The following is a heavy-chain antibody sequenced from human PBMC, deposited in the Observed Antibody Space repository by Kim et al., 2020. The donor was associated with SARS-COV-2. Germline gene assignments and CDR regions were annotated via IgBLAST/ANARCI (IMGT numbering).Heavy chain of an antibody. CDR1: GGSISSGSYY. Sequence: SETLSLTCTVSGGSISSGSYYWSWIRQPAGKGLEWIGRIYTSGSTNYNPSLKSRVTISVDTSKNQFSLKLSSVTAADTAVYYYARAVYSSSWYEWFDPWGQGTLVTVSS. J-gene: IGHJ5*02. D-gene: IGHD6-13*01. V-gene: IGHV4-61*02. CDR2: IYTSGST. CDR3: ARAVYSSSWYEWFDP.